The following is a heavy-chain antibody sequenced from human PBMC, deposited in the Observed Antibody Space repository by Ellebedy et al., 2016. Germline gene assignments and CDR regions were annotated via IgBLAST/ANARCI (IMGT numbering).Heavy chain of an antibody. CDR2: ISPSGNTV. Sequence: GGSLRLSXEVSGFTFSDFYMSWVRQVPGIGLQWISYISPSGNTVYYADSVKDRFTISRDNVKGSLYLEMNSLTAEDTAVYYCAKTLYYYYYMDVWGNGTTVTVSS. V-gene: IGHV3-11*01. CDR1: GFTFSDFY. J-gene: IGHJ6*03. CDR3: AKTLYYYYYMDV.